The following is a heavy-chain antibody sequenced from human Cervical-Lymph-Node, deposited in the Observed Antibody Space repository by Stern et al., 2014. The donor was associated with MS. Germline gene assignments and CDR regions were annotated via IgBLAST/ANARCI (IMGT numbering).Heavy chain of an antibody. CDR1: GYTFTSFA. D-gene: IGHD6-19*01. CDR3: ARAFYGSQFGY. J-gene: IGHJ4*02. CDR2: IIAGSGDT. Sequence: QVQLLQPGAEVKKPGASVKVACEASGYTFTSFAIHWVRQAPGQRLEWLGWIIAGSGDTKYSQRFQDRVTITRDTSANTVYMEMSSLRSEDTAIYYCARAFYGSQFGYWGQGTLVTVSS. V-gene: IGHV1-3*01.